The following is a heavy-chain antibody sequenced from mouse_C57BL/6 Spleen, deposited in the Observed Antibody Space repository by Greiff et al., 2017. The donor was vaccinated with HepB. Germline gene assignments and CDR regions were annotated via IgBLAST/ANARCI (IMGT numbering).Heavy chain of an antibody. V-gene: IGHV1-54*01. D-gene: IGHD1-1*01. Sequence: QVHVKQSGAELVRPGTSVKVSCKASGYAFTNYLIEWVKQRPGQGLEWIGVINPGSGGTNYNEKFKGKATLTADKSSSTAYMQLSSLTSEDSAVYFCARRGLPYGSSYDWYFDVWGTGTTVTVSS. CDR3: ARRGLPYGSSYDWYFDV. CDR1: GYAFTNYL. CDR2: INPGSGGT. J-gene: IGHJ1*03.